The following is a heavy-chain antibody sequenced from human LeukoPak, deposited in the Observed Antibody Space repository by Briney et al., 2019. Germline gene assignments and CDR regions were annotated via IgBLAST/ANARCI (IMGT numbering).Heavy chain of an antibody. CDR1: GYTFTSYY. V-gene: IGHV1-46*01. Sequence: ASVKVSCKASGYTFTSYYMHWVRQAPGQGLEWMGIINPSGGSTSYAQKFQGRVTMTRDTSTSTVYMELSSLRSEDTAVYYCAKIGSSHDFDYWGQGTLIIVSS. CDR2: INPSGGST. D-gene: IGHD1-26*01. CDR3: AKIGSSHDFDY. J-gene: IGHJ4*02.